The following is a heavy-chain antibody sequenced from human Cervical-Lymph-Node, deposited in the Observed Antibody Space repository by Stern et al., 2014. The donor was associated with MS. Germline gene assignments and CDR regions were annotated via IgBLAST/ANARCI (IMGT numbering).Heavy chain of an antibody. CDR2: ISTSDSYT. V-gene: IGHV3-11*06. CDR1: GFTFSDYY. Sequence: VQLVESGGGLVKPGGSLRLSCAASGFTFSDYYMTWIRQAPGKGLEWVSYISTSDSYTNYADSVKGRFTISRDNAKKSLYLQMHSLRAEDTAVYYCARVSGRNYFFDYWGQGSLGTVSS. J-gene: IGHJ4*02. D-gene: IGHD1-26*01. CDR3: ARVSGRNYFFDY.